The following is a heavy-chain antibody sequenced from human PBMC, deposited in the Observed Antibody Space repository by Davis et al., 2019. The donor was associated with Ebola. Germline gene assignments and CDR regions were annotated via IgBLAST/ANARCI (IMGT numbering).Heavy chain of an antibody. CDR2: IRSKANSYAT. CDR1: GYTFTSYA. J-gene: IGHJ4*02. Sequence: KVSCKASGYTFTSYAMHWVRQASGKGLEWVGRIRSKANSYATAYAASVKGRFTISRDDSKNTTYLQMNSLKTEDTAVYYCTSTTNLIDYWGQGTLVTVSS. D-gene: IGHD1-26*01. CDR3: TSTTNLIDY. V-gene: IGHV3-73*01.